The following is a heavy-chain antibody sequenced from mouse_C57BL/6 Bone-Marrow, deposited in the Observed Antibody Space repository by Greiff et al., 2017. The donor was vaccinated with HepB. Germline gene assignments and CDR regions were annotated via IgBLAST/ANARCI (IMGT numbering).Heavy chain of an antibody. J-gene: IGHJ2*01. D-gene: IGHD1-1*01. V-gene: IGHV1-64*01. CDR1: GYTFTSYW. CDR3: ARDPYYSGSSGFDY. CDR2: IHPNSGST. Sequence: QVQLQQPGAELVKPGASVKLSCKASGYTFTSYWMHWVKQRPGQGLEWIGMIHPNSGSTNYNEKFKSKATLTVDKSSSTAYMQLSSLTSEDSAVYYCARDPYYSGSSGFDYWGQGTTLTVSS.